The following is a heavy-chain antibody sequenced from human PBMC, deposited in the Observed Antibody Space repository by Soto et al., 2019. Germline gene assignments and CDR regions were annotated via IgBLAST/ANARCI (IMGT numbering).Heavy chain of an antibody. Sequence: EVQLVESGGGLVKPGGSLRLSCAASGFTFSNAWMSWVRQAPGKGLEWVGCIKSKTDGGTTDYAAPVKGRFTISRDDSKNTLYLQMNSLKTEDTAVYYCTTAGRVRNWGQGTLVTVSS. CDR1: GFTFSNAW. V-gene: IGHV3-15*01. CDR3: TTAGRVRN. CDR2: IKSKTDGGTT. J-gene: IGHJ4*02. D-gene: IGHD3-10*01.